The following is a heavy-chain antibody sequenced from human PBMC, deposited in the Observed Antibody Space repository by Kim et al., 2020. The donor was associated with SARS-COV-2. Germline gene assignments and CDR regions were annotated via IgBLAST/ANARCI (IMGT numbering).Heavy chain of an antibody. V-gene: IGHV3-30*18. CDR1: GFTFSSYG. J-gene: IGHJ4*02. CDR2: ISYDGSNK. D-gene: IGHD2-8*01. CDR3: AKQADVRRLDHYFDY. Sequence: GGSLRLSCAASGFTFSSYGMHWVRQAPGKGLEWVAVISYDGSNKYYADSVKGRFTISRDNSKNTLYLQMNSLRAEDTAVYYCAKQADVRRLDHYFDYWGQGTLVTVSS.